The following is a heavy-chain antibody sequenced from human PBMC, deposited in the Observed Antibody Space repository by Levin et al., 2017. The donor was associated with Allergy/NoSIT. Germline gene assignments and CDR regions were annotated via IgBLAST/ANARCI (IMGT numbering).Heavy chain of an antibody. CDR1: GFSFSHYA. V-gene: IGHV3-23*01. CDR2: ISESGHST. Sequence: PGGSLRLSCAASGFSFSHYAMSCVRQTPGKGLEWVSLISESGHSTYYADSVKGRFTLSRDNSKNTLYLQMSSLRAEDTAVYYCAKALGGYDFDYWGQGALVTVSS. CDR3: AKALGGYDFDY. D-gene: IGHD5-12*01. J-gene: IGHJ4*02.